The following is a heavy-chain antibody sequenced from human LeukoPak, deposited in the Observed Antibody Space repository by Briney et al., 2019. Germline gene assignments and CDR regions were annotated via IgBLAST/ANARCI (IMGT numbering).Heavy chain of an antibody. CDR1: GFTFSSYA. CDR2: ISGSGGST. CDR3: AKGGSGSYRGPFDI. V-gene: IGHV3-23*01. J-gene: IGHJ3*02. Sequence: GGSLRLSCAASGFTFSSYAMRRVRQAPGKGLEWVSAISGSGGSTYYADSVKGRFTISRDNSKNTLYLQMNSLRAEDTAVYYCAKGGSGSYRGPFDIWGQGTMVTVSS. D-gene: IGHD1-26*01.